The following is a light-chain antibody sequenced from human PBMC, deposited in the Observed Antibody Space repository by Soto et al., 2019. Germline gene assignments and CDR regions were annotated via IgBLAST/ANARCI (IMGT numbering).Light chain of an antibody. CDR3: QQTYATPHT. V-gene: IGKV1-39*01. CDR1: QSISTY. J-gene: IGKJ2*01. Sequence: DIQMTQSPSSLSASVGDRVTITCRARQSISTYLNWYQHKPGKAPKLLIYAAISLQSGVPSRLSGSGSGTDFTLTISSLQPEDFATYYCQQTYATPHTFGQGTKVEFK. CDR2: AAI.